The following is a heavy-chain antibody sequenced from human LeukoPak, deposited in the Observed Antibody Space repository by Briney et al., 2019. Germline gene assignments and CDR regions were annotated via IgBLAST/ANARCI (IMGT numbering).Heavy chain of an antibody. CDR3: AKEEGSGYDSPTDY. Sequence: PGGSLRLSCAASGFTFSSYSMNWVRQAPGKGLEWVSYISSSNSITYYADSVRGRFTISRDNAKNSLSLQMNSLRPEDTAVYYCAKEEGSGYDSPTDYWGQGTLVTVSS. V-gene: IGHV3-48*04. D-gene: IGHD5-12*01. CDR2: ISSSNSIT. J-gene: IGHJ4*02. CDR1: GFTFSSYS.